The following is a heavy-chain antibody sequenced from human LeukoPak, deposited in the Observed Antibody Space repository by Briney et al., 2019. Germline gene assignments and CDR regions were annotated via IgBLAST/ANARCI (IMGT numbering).Heavy chain of an antibody. Sequence: PGGSLRLSCAASGFTFSGSAMHWVRQASGKGLEWVGRIRSKANSYATAYAASVKGRFTISRDDSKNTAYLQMNSLKTEDTAAYYCTREGFMIVVPYYYYYMDVWGKGTTVTVSS. CDR3: TREGFMIVVPYYYYYMDV. J-gene: IGHJ6*03. D-gene: IGHD3-22*01. CDR2: IRSKANSYAT. V-gene: IGHV3-73*01. CDR1: GFTFSGSA.